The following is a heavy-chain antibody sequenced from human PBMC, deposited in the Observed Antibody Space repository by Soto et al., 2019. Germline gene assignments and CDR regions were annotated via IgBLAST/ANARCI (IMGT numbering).Heavy chain of an antibody. CDR1: GGSISSSSYY. CDR2: IYYSGST. V-gene: IGHV4-39*01. Sequence: SETLSLTCTVSGGSISSSSYYWGWIRQPPGKGLEWIGSIYYSGSTYYNPSLKSRVTISVDTSKNQFSLKLSSVTAADTAVYYCARLGGHSSRSNYYYYGMDVWGQGTTVNVSS. J-gene: IGHJ6*02. CDR3: ARLGGHSSRSNYYYYGMDV. D-gene: IGHD6-13*01.